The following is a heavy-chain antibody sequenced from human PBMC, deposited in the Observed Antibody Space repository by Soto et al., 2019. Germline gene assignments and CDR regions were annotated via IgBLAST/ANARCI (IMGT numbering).Heavy chain of an antibody. V-gene: IGHV1-18*01. CDR3: VMVDNYVTPTPQDV. CDR1: GYIFVSYR. CDR2: ISPYTGNT. Sequence: QVQLVQSGDEVKKPGASVKVSYKASGYIFVSYRIAWVRQAPGQGLEWMGWISPYTGNTHSASKVQGRLTMTTDTSTSTAYMDLGSLTSDDSAVYYCVMVDNYVTPTPQDVWGQGTTVTVSS. J-gene: IGHJ6*02. D-gene: IGHD3-16*01.